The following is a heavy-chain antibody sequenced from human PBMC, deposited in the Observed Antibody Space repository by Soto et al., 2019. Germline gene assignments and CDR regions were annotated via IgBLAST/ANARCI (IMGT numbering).Heavy chain of an antibody. Sequence: EVQLVESGGGLVQPGESLRLSCAASGFTFSSYWMHWIRQAPGKGLVWVSRVSSDGSSTVYANSVKGRLTISRDNAKNTLYLQMNILSDEDTAVYYCARGLPNYSSFDSWGQGTLFTVSS. CDR1: GFTFSSYW. CDR2: VSSDGSST. J-gene: IGHJ4*02. CDR3: ARGLPNYSSFDS. V-gene: IGHV3-74*01. D-gene: IGHD4-4*01.